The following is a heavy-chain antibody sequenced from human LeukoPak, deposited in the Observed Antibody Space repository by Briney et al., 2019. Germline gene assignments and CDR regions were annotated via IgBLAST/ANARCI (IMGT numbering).Heavy chain of an antibody. CDR2: IIPIFGTA. CDR1: GGTFSSYA. J-gene: IGHJ1*01. V-gene: IGHV1-69*05. D-gene: IGHD3-22*01. CDR3: ASTRISGYQIGEYFQH. Sequence: SVKVSCKASGGTFSSYAISWVRQAPGQGLEWMGRIIPIFGTANYAQKFQGRVTITTDESTSTAYMELSSLRSEDTAVYYCASTRISGYQIGEYFQHWGQGTLVTVSS.